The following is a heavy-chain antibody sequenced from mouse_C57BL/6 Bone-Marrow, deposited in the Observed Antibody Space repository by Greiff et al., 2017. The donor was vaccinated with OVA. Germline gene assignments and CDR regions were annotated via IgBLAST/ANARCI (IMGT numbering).Heavy chain of an antibody. CDR1: GYSFTDYN. V-gene: IGHV1-39*01. J-gene: IGHJ2*01. Sequence: VHVKQSGPELVKPGASVKISCKASGYSFTDYNMNWVKQSNGKSLEWIGVINPNYGTTSYNQKFKGKATLTVDQSSSTAYMQLNSLTSEDSAVYYCASGYGSSYGGYFDYWGQGTTLTVSS. CDR2: INPNYGTT. D-gene: IGHD1-1*01. CDR3: ASGYGSSYGGYFDY.